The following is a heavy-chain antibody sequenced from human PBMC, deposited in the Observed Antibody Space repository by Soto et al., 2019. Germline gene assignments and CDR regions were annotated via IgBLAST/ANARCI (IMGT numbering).Heavy chain of an antibody. CDR2: IYASGSP. J-gene: IGHJ4*02. Sequence: SWIRQSPGQALEWIGYIYASGSPYYNPSLRSRVLISADTSKNQVSLELTSATAADTAVYFCARGEGSSPPRYWGRGTLGTVSS. CDR3: ARGEGSSPPRY. V-gene: IGHV4-59*01. D-gene: IGHD1-26*01.